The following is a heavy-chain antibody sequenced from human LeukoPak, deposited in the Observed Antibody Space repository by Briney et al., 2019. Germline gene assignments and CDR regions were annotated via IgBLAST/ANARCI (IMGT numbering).Heavy chain of an antibody. D-gene: IGHD5-12*01. J-gene: IGHJ4*02. Sequence: GGSLRLSSAASGFTFSSYEMNWVRQAPGKGLEWVSYISSSGSTYYADSVKGRSTISRDNSKNTLYLQMNSLRAEDTAVYYCAKDSASGYPYYFDYWGQGTLVTVSS. CDR1: GFTFSSYE. CDR2: ISSSGST. CDR3: AKDSASGYPYYFDY. V-gene: IGHV3-23*01.